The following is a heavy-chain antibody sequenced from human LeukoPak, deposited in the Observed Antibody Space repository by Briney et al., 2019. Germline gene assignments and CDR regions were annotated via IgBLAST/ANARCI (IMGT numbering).Heavy chain of an antibody. CDR1: GYSFTSYW. Sequence: GESLKISCKGSGYSFTSYWIGWVRQMPGKGLEWMGIIYPGDSDTRYSPSFQGQVTISADKSISTAHLQWSSLKASDTAMYYCAIQTAGYCGSDCYSYYYYGMDVWGQGTTVTVSS. CDR3: AIQTAGYCGSDCYSYYYYGMDV. J-gene: IGHJ6*02. D-gene: IGHD2-21*02. V-gene: IGHV5-51*01. CDR2: IYPGDSDT.